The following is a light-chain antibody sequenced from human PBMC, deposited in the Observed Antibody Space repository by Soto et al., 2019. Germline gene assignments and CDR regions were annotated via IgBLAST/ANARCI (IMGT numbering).Light chain of an antibody. CDR2: GAS. CDR1: QSVRTY. Sequence: EIVLTPSPGTLSLSPGERATLSCTTSQSVRTYLAWYQQKPGQAPRLLIYGASSRATGIAARFSGSGSGTDFTLTISRLEPEDFAVYYCQQYGSSRWTFGQGTKVDIK. J-gene: IGKJ1*01. CDR3: QQYGSSRWT. V-gene: IGKV3-20*01.